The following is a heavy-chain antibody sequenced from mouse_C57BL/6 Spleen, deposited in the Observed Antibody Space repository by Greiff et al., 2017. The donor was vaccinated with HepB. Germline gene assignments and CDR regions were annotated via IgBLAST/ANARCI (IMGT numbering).Heavy chain of an antibody. Sequence: VKLMESGPELVKPGASVKISCKASGYAFSSSWMYWVKQRPGKGLEWIGRIYPGDGDTNYNGKFKGKATLTADKSSSTAYMQLSSLTSEDSAVYFCAREPRRAMDYWGQGTSVTVSS. CDR2: IYPGDGDT. J-gene: IGHJ4*01. CDR1: GYAFSSSW. CDR3: AREPRRAMDY. V-gene: IGHV1-82*01.